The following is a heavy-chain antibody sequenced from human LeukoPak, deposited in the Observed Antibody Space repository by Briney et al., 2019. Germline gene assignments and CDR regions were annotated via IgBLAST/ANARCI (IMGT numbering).Heavy chain of an antibody. Sequence: QAGGSLRLSCAASGFTFSSYAMHWVRQAPGKGLEWVAVISYDGSNKYYADSVKGRFTISRDKSKNTLYLQMNSLRAEDTAVYYCAKEEWGFGEFPLFMDVWGKGTTVTISS. V-gene: IGHV3-30*04. CDR1: GFTFSSYA. J-gene: IGHJ6*03. D-gene: IGHD3-10*01. CDR2: ISYDGSNK. CDR3: AKEEWGFGEFPLFMDV.